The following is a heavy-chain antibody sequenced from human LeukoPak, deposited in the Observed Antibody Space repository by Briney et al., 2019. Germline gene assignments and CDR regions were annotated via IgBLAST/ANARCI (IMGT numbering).Heavy chain of an antibody. CDR1: GFTFSSYW. CDR2: IKQDGSEK. D-gene: IGHD3-22*01. Sequence: GGSLRLSCAASGFTFSSYWMSWVRQAPGKGLEWVANIKQDGSEKYYVDSVKGRFTISRDNAKNSLYLQMNSLRAEDTAVYYCARAGYYYDSSGFDWFDPWGQGTLVTVSS. CDR3: ARAGYYYDSSGFDWFDP. V-gene: IGHV3-7*01. J-gene: IGHJ5*02.